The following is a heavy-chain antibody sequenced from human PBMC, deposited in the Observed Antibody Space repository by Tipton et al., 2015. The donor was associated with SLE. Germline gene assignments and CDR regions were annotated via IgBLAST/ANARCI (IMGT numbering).Heavy chain of an antibody. V-gene: IGHV3-7*01. CDR1: GFTFSNYW. CDR2: IKQDGSER. CDR3: ARLSTTVVPDY. Sequence: SLRLSCAASGFTFSNYWMNWVRQAPGKGLEWVANIKQDGSERYYADSVEGRFAISRDNAKNSLYLQMNSLRAEDTAVYYCARLSTTVVPDYWGRGTLVTVSS. D-gene: IGHD3-10*01. J-gene: IGHJ4*02.